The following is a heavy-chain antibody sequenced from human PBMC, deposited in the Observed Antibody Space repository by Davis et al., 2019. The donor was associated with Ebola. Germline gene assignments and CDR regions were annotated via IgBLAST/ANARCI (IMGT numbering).Heavy chain of an antibody. D-gene: IGHD3-16*01. Sequence: MPSETLSLTCPLSGGSISSSSYYCGWIRQPPGKGLEWIGSFYYIGSTYYNPSLKSRVTISVDTSKNQFPLKLSSLTAADTAVYYCARTVGLAGYFDYWGQGTLVTVSS. J-gene: IGHJ4*02. CDR3: ARTVGLAGYFDY. CDR1: GGSISSSSYY. V-gene: IGHV4-39*01. CDR2: FYYIGST.